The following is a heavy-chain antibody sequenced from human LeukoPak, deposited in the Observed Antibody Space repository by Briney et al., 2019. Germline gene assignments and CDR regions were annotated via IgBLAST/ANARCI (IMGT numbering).Heavy chain of an antibody. CDR2: INTNTGNA. CDR3: ARRGVFGYSHDL. V-gene: IGHV7-4-1*02. CDR1: GYTFTNYA. D-gene: IGHD5-18*01. J-gene: IGHJ2*01. Sequence: ASVKVSCKASGYTFTNYAINWVRQAPGQGLVWMGWINTNTGNATYAPGFTGRFVLSLDTSVTTAYLQISSLKAEDTGVYYCARRGVFGYSHDLWGRGTLVTVSS.